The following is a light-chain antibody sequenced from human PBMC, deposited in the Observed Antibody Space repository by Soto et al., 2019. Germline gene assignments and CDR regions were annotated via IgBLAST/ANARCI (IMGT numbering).Light chain of an antibody. CDR1: SSNLGAGYD. CDR2: GNR. V-gene: IGLV1-40*01. CDR3: QAYDYSLNASV. J-gene: IGLJ3*02. Sequence: QSVLTQPPSVSGAPGQRVTLSCTGNSSNLGAGYDVHWYQQLTGAAPKLVIFGNRNRHSGVPERFSGSKSGTSASLAITGLQAEDEADYYCQAYDYSLNASVFGGGTRVNVL.